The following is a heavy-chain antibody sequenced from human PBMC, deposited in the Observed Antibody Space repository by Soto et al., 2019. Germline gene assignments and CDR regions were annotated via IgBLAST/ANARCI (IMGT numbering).Heavy chain of an antibody. V-gene: IGHV1-18*01. J-gene: IGHJ4*02. CDR1: GYTFRSYD. Sequence: QVQLVQSGPEVKKPGASVKVSCKATGYTFRSYDVTWVRQAPGQGLEWMGWISGYNGNTEYAQKLQGRVTMTTDTSTSTVYMELRSLGSADTAVYYCARDRGVVTSGSAYYFDYWGQGTLVTVSS. D-gene: IGHD2-2*01. CDR2: ISGYNGNT. CDR3: ARDRGVVTSGSAYYFDY.